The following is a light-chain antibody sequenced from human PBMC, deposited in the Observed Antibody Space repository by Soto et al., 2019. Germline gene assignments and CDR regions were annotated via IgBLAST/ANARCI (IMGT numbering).Light chain of an antibody. CDR3: QSYDSSPSAVV. CDR2: GNS. V-gene: IGLV1-40*01. Sequence: QSVLTQPPSVSGAPGQRVTISCTGSSSNIGAGYDVHWYQQLPGTVPKVLIYGNSNRPSGVPDRFSGSKSGTSASLAITGLQAEDEADYYCQSYDSSPSAVVFGGGTKLTVL. J-gene: IGLJ2*01. CDR1: SSNIGAGYD.